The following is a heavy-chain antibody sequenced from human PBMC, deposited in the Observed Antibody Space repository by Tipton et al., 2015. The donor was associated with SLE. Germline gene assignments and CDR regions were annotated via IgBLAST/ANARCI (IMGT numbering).Heavy chain of an antibody. Sequence: TLSLTCAVYGGSFSGYYWSWIRQPAGKGLEWIGRIYTSGSTNYNPSLKSRVTISVDTSKNQFSLKLSSVTAADTALYYCARDLTGLGFDYWGQGTLVTVSS. D-gene: IGHD1-20*01. CDR1: GGSFSGYY. CDR2: IYTSGST. CDR3: ARDLTGLGFDY. V-gene: IGHV4-4*07. J-gene: IGHJ4*02.